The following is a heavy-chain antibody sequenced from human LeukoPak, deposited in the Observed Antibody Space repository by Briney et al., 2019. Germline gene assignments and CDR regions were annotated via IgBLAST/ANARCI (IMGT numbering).Heavy chain of an antibody. J-gene: IGHJ5*02. CDR1: GYTFTSYD. V-gene: IGHV1-8*01. Sequence: ASVKVSCKASGYTFTSYDINWVRQATGQGLEWMGWMNPNSGNTGYAQKFQGRVTMTRNTSISTAYMELSSLRSEDTAVYYCARARGGIAARPFDPWGQGTLVTVSS. CDR2: MNPNSGNT. CDR3: ARARGGIAARPFDP. D-gene: IGHD6-6*01.